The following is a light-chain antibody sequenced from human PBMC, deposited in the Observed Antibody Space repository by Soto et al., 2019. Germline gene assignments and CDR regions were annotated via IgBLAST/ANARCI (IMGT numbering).Light chain of an antibody. CDR1: RSNIGSHS. J-gene: IGLJ2*01. CDR3: AAWDDSLSALV. CDR2: TND. Sequence: QSVLTQPPSASAPPGQGVTISCSGTRSNIGSHSVNWYQHLPGTAPKLLIFTNDQRPSGVPDRFSGSKSGTSASLAISGLQSDDEADYYCAAWDDSLSALVFGGGTKVTVL. V-gene: IGLV1-44*01.